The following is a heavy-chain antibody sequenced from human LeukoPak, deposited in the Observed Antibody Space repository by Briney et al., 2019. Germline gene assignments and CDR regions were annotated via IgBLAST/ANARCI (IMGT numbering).Heavy chain of an antibody. V-gene: IGHV3-7*01. CDR1: GFTFSSYS. CDR3: ARTIDY. J-gene: IGHJ4*02. CDR2: IKQDGSEK. Sequence: GGSLRLSCAASGFTFSSYSMNWVRQAPGKGLEWVANIKQDGSEKYYVDSVKVGFTISRDNAKNSLYLQMNSLRAEDTAVYYCARTIDYWGQGTLVTVSS.